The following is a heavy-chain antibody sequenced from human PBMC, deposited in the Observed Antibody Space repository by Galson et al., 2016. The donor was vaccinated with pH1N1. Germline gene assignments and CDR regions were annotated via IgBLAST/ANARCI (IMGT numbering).Heavy chain of an antibody. D-gene: IGHD7-27*01. J-gene: IGHJ4*02. CDR3: IRDLGRLRDY. Sequence: SVKVSCKASGYTFTREYIHWVRQAPGQGLEWMGVIDPSNGGTTYSQNFQGLVTMTKDTSTNTVYMELCGLKSEDTAVYFCIRDLGRLRDYWGPGTQVTVSS. V-gene: IGHV1-46*01. CDR2: IDPSNGGT. CDR1: GYTFTREY.